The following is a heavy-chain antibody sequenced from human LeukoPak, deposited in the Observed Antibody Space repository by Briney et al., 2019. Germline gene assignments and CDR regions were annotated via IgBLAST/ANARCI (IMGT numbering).Heavy chain of an antibody. CDR1: GYSFTSYW. Sequence: GESLKISCKGSGYSFTSYWIGWVRQMPGKGLEWMGIIYPGDSDTRYSPFFQGQVTISADKSISTAYLQWSSLKASDTAMHYCARAYVWGMGVFDYWGQGTLVTVSS. J-gene: IGHJ4*02. V-gene: IGHV5-51*01. CDR3: ARAYVWGMGVFDY. D-gene: IGHD3-16*01. CDR2: IYPGDSDT.